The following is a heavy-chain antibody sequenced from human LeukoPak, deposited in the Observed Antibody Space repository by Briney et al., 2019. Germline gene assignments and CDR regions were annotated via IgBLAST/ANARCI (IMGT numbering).Heavy chain of an antibody. Sequence: SETLSLTCAVYGGSFSGYYWSWIRQPPGKGLEWIGEINHSGSTNYNPSLKSRVTISVDTSKNQFSLKLTSVTAADTAVYYCARDSRSVAVWYFDVWGRGALVTVSS. V-gene: IGHV4-34*01. D-gene: IGHD2-15*01. CDR3: ARDSRSVAVWYFDV. CDR1: GGSFSGYY. J-gene: IGHJ2*01. CDR2: INHSGST.